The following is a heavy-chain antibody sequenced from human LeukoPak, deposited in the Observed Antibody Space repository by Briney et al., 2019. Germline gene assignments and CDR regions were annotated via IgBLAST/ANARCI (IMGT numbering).Heavy chain of an antibody. V-gene: IGHV4-39*01. J-gene: IGHJ4*02. CDR2: IYYSGST. CDR3: ARQLTSDYDILTGAFDY. Sequence: SETLSLTCTVSGGSISGSSYYWGWIRQPPGKGLEWIGGIYYSGSTYYNPSLKSRVTISVDTSKNQFSLKLSSVTAADTAVYYCARQLTSDYDILTGAFDYWGQGTLVTVSS. D-gene: IGHD3-9*01. CDR1: GGSISGSSYY.